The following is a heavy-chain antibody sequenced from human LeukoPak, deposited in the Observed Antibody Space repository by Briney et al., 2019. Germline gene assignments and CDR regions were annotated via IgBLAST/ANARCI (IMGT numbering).Heavy chain of an antibody. J-gene: IGHJ4*02. CDR3: ARAGYYYDSSGYDF. CDR2: ISSSASTI. CDR1: GFTFSDYY. D-gene: IGHD3-22*01. Sequence: GGSLRLSSVASGFTFSDYYMSWIRQTPGKGLEWVSYISSSASTIFYADSVKGRFTISRDNAKNSLYLQMNSLRAEDTAVYYCARAGYYYDSSGYDFWGQGTLVTVSS. V-gene: IGHV3-11*01.